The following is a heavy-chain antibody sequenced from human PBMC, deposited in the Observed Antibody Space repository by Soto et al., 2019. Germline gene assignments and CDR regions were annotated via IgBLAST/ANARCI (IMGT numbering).Heavy chain of an antibody. CDR2: ISWNSGSI. V-gene: IGHV3-9*01. Sequence: GGSLRLSCAASGFTFDDYAMHWVRQAPGKGLEWVSGISWNSGSIGYADSVKGRFTISRDNAKNSLYLQMNSLRAEDTALYYCAKSGPPGTGIHDYSNPGKIRAPYYYYYMDVWGKGTTVTVSS. J-gene: IGHJ6*03. CDR3: AKSGPPGTGIHDYSNPGKIRAPYYYYYMDV. CDR1: GFTFDDYA. D-gene: IGHD4-4*01.